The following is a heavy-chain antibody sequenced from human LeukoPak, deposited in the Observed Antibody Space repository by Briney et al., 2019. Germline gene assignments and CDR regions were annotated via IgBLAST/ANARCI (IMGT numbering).Heavy chain of an antibody. CDR2: IYYSGST. Sequence: SETLSLTCAVYGGSFSSYYWSWIRQPPGKGLEWIGYIYYSGSTNYNPSLKSRVTISVDTSKNQFSLKLSSVTAADTAVYYCARAPMVRGVITPYYFDYWGQGTLVTVSS. V-gene: IGHV4-59*01. J-gene: IGHJ4*02. CDR3: ARAPMVRGVITPYYFDY. CDR1: GGSFSSYY. D-gene: IGHD3-10*01.